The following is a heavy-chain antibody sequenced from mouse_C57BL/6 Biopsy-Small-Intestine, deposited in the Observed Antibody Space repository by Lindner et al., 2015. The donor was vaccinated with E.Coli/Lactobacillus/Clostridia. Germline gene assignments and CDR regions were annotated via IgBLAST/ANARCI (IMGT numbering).Heavy chain of an antibody. J-gene: IGHJ3*01. CDR1: GYTFSSYV. Sequence: VQLQESGPEMVKPGASVKMSCKASGYTFSSYVMHWVKQKPGRDLEWIGYINPYSDVTKYNEKFKGKATLTSDKSSSTAYMELGSLTSEDSAVYYCARSNWGPFAYWGQGTLVTVSA. CDR2: INPYSDVT. D-gene: IGHD4-1*01. CDR3: ARSNWGPFAY. V-gene: IGHV1-14*01.